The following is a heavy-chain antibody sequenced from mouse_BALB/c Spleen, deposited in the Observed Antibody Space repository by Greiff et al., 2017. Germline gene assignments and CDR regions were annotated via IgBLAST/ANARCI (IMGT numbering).Heavy chain of an antibody. V-gene: IGHV3-2*02. CDR3: AREILRDYYAMDY. CDR1: GYSITSDYA. D-gene: IGHD1-1*01. J-gene: IGHJ4*01. Sequence: VQLQQSGPGLVKPSQSLSLTCTVTGYSITSDYAWNWIRQFPGNKLEWMGYISYSGSTSYNPSLKSRISITRDTSKNQFFLQLNSVTTEDTATYYCAREILRDYYAMDYWGQGTSVTVSS. CDR2: ISYSGST.